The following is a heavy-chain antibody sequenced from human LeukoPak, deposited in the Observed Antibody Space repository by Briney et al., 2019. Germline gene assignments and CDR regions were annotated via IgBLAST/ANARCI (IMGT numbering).Heavy chain of an antibody. CDR1: GYSFTGYY. CDR2: INPNSGDT. CDR3: ARAFGGHDEWYYFDY. Sequence: ASVKVSCKASGYSFTGYYIHWVRQAPGQGLEWMGWINPNSGDTDYAQKFQGRVTMTRDTSIKTAYVELSRLTSDDTAVYYCARAFGGHDEWYYFDYWGQGTLVTVSS. V-gene: IGHV1-2*02. D-gene: IGHD5-12*01. J-gene: IGHJ4*02.